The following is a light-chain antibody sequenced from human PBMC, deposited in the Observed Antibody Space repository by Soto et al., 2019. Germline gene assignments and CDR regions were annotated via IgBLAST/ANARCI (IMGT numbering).Light chain of an antibody. CDR3: CSYAGSRHPLYV. Sequence: QSALTQPASVSGSPGQSITISCTGTSCGVGCYNLVSWYQQHPGKAPELMIYDGTKRPSGVSNRFSGSKSGNTASLTISGLQAEDEADYYRCSYAGSRHPLYVVGSGTKLTVL. V-gene: IGLV2-23*01. CDR2: DGT. J-gene: IGLJ1*01. CDR1: SCGVGCYNL.